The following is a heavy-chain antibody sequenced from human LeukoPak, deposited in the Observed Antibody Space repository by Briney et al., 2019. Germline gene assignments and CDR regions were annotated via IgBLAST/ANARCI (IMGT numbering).Heavy chain of an antibody. Sequence: SGGSLRLSCAASGFTFSNSWMYWVRQAPGKGLVWVSRINGDGSRIEYADAVKGRFTISRDNAKNTLSLQMNSLRVEDTAVYFCARGPDHGGSYYHDWGQGTLVTVSS. CDR1: GFTFSNSW. J-gene: IGHJ4*02. CDR2: INGDGSRI. D-gene: IGHD1-26*01. CDR3: ARGPDHGGSYYHD. V-gene: IGHV3-74*01.